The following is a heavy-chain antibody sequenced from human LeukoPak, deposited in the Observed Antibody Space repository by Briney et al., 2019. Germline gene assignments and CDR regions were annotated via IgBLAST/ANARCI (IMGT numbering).Heavy chain of an antibody. CDR1: GVSISSISYY. Sequence: KPSETLSLTCTVSGVSISSISYYWGWIRQPPGKGLEWIGTIYYSGSIYYNSSLKSRITISVDTSKNQFSLKLSSVTAADTAVYYCARGRRDGYTLYYMDVWAKGTTVTISS. CDR2: IYYSGSI. D-gene: IGHD5-24*01. CDR3: ARGRRDGYTLYYMDV. V-gene: IGHV4-39*01. J-gene: IGHJ6*03.